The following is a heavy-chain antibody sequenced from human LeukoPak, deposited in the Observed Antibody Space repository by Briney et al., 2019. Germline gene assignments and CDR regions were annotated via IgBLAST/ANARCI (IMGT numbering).Heavy chain of an antibody. J-gene: IGHJ4*02. CDR1: GGSISSSSYH. CDR3: ARHPTNPDD. Sequence: PSETLSLTCTVSGGSISSSSYHWGWIRQPPGQGLEWIGTIYYNGITYYNPSLQSRVSISVHTSTNQFSLKLTSVTAADTAVYYCARHPTNPDDWGQGTLVTVSS. CDR2: IYYNGIT. V-gene: IGHV4-39*01.